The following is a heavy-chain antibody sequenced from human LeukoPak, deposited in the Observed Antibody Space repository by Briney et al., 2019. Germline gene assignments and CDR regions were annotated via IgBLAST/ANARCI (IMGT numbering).Heavy chain of an antibody. D-gene: IGHD2-21*02. J-gene: IGHJ4*02. Sequence: GGSLRFSCAASGFTFSSYAMSWVRQASGKGLEWVSGIRSSGSSTYYTYADSVEGRFTISRDNSKNTLYLQMNSLRAEDTAVYYCARDCGGDNTGFDYWGQGTLVTVSS. CDR1: GFTFSSYA. V-gene: IGHV3-23*01. CDR2: IRSSGSST. CDR3: ARDCGGDNTGFDY.